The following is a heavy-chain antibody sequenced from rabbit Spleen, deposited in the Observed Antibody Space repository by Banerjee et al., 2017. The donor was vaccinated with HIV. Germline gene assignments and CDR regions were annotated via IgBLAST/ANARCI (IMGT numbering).Heavy chain of an antibody. CDR1: GFSFSSSYY. D-gene: IGHD4-2*01. V-gene: IGHV1S45*01. Sequence: QEQLVESGGGLVQPEGSLTLTCTASGFSFSSSYYMCWVRQAPGKGLEWIGCINTGSGSAYYASWVISRFTITSNTNQNTLYLQLSSLTAADTATYFCVRDHAGDADYGPYYLNLWGPGTLVTVS. J-gene: IGHJ4*01. CDR3: VRDHAGDADYGPYYLNL. CDR2: INTGSGSA.